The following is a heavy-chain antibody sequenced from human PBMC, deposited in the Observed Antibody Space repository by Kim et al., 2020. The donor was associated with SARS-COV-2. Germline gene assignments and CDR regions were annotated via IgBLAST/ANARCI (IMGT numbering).Heavy chain of an antibody. CDR1: GGSISSSSYY. Sequence: SETLSLTCTVSGGSISSSSYYWGWIRQPPGKGLEWIGSIYYSGSTYYNPSLKSRVTISVDTSKNQFSLKLSSVTAADTAVYYCARGGYDFWSGYYRFGWFDPWGQGTLVTVSS. J-gene: IGHJ5*02. D-gene: IGHD3-3*01. CDR2: IYYSGST. V-gene: IGHV4-39*01. CDR3: ARGGYDFWSGYYRFGWFDP.